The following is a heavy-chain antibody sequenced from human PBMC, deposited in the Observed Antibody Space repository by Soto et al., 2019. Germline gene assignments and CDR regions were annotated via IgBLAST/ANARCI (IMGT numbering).Heavy chain of an antibody. D-gene: IGHD5-18*01. J-gene: IGHJ6*02. CDR3: ARVKYSPPSYYYYGMDV. CDR2: ISAYNGNT. CDR1: GYTFTSYG. V-gene: IGHV1-18*01. Sequence: QVQLVQSGAEVKKPGASVKVSCKASGYTFTSYGISWVRQAPGQGLEWMGWISAYNGNTNYAQKLQGRDTMTTDTSTSTAYMELRSLRSDDTAVYYCARVKYSPPSYYYYGMDVWGQGNTVTVSS.